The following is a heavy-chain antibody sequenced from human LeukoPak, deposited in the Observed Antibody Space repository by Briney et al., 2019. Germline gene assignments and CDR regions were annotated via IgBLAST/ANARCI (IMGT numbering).Heavy chain of an antibody. J-gene: IGHJ4*02. D-gene: IGHD5-12*01. V-gene: IGHV1-2*02. CDR3: ARELSGYDPRFDY. CDR2: INPNSGGT. CDR1: GYTFTGYY. Sequence: ASVKVSCEASGYTFTGYYMHWVRQAPGQGLEWMGWINPNSGGTNYAQKFQGRVTMTRDTSISTAYMELSRLRSDDTAVYYCARELSGYDPRFDYWGQGTLVTVSS.